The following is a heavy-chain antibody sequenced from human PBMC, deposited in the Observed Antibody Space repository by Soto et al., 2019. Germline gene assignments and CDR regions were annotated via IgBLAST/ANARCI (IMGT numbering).Heavy chain of an antibody. CDR3: ARAIVVTVGGMDV. D-gene: IGHD5-12*01. J-gene: IGHJ6*02. CDR2: IYYSGSS. Sequence: QVQLQESGPGLVKPSQTLSLTCTVSGGSISNADYYWSWVRQPPGKGLEWIGYIYYSGSSFFNPSLKSRVTMSKDTSKNQSSLRLTSVTDADTAVYYCARAIVVTVGGMDVWGRGTTVTVSS. CDR1: GGSISNADYY. V-gene: IGHV4-30-4*01.